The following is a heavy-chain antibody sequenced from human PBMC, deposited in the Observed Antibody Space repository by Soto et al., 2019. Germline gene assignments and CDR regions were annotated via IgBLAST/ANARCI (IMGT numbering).Heavy chain of an antibody. Sequence: PGGSLRLSCAASGFTFSDYYMSWIRQAPGKGLEWVSYISSSSSYTNYADSVKGRFTISRDNAKNSLYLQMNSLRAEDTAVYYCARAQYYYDSSGYYFPYGMDVWGQGTTVTVSS. V-gene: IGHV3-11*06. D-gene: IGHD3-22*01. J-gene: IGHJ6*02. CDR2: ISSSSSYT. CDR1: GFTFSDYY. CDR3: ARAQYYYDSSGYYFPYGMDV.